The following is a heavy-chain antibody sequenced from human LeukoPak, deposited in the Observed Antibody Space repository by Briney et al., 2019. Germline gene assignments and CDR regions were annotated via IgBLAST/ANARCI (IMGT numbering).Heavy chain of an antibody. CDR2: TFYRSQWYN. J-gene: IGHJ4*02. V-gene: IGHV6-1*01. Sequence: SQTLSLTCAISGDSVSSNNAAWNWIRQSPSRGLEWLGRTFYRSQWYNDYAVSVRSRIIINPDTSKNQFSLQLNSVTPEDTAVYYCAREGTLVRGVMNHFGYWGQGILVTVSS. CDR3: AREGTLVRGVMNHFGY. D-gene: IGHD3-10*01. CDR1: GDSVSSNNAA.